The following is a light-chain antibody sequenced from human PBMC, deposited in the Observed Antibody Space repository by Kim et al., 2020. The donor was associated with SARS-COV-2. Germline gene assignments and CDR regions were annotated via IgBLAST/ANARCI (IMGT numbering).Light chain of an antibody. V-gene: IGLV1-47*01. CDR3: ASWDDSLV. Sequence: GTPGQSVTISCSGSRSNSGSDYVYWYQQLPGTAPKLLIYRNNQRPTGVPDRFSGSKSGTSASLAISGLRSEDEADYYCASWDDSLVFGGGTKVTVL. J-gene: IGLJ2*01. CDR2: RNN. CDR1: RSNSGSDY.